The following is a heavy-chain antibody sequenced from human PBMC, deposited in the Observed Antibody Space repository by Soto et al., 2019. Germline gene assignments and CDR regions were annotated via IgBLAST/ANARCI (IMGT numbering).Heavy chain of an antibody. V-gene: IGHV1-8*01. CDR2: MNPNSGNT. Sequence: ASVKVSCKASGYTFTSYDINWVRQATGQGLEWMGWMNPNSGNTGYAQKFQGRVTMTRNTSISTAYVELSSLRSEDTAVYYCARVHSVYDFWSGYYSWFDPWGQGTLVTVSS. CDR3: ARVHSVYDFWSGYYSWFDP. J-gene: IGHJ5*02. CDR1: GYTFTSYD. D-gene: IGHD3-3*01.